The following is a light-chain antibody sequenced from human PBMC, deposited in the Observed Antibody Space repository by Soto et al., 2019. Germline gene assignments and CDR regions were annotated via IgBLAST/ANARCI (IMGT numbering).Light chain of an antibody. V-gene: IGKV1-9*01. CDR3: QQLNSDPRAWT. Sequence: DIQLTQSPSFLSASVGDRVTITCRASQGISSYLAWYQQKPGKAPKLLIYAASTLQSGVPSRFSGSGSGTEFTLTISSLQPEDFATYYCQQLNSDPRAWTFGQGTKVEIK. CDR2: AAS. CDR1: QGISSY. J-gene: IGKJ1*01.